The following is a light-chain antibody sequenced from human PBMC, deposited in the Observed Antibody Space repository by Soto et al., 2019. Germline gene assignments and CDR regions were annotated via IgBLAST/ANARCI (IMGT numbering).Light chain of an antibody. Sequence: DIQRTQSPSTLSASVGDRVTITCRASESIYRWLAWYQQKPGKAPKFLIYDASSLESGVPSRFSGSGSGTEFTLTISSLQPDDFATYYCQQYFSYPYTFGQGTKLEIK. CDR2: DAS. CDR1: ESIYRW. J-gene: IGKJ2*01. V-gene: IGKV1-5*01. CDR3: QQYFSYPYT.